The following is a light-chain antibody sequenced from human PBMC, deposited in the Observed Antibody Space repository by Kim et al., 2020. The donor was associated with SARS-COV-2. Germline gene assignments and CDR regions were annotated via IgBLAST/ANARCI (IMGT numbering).Light chain of an antibody. CDR2: WAS. Sequence: RATINCKASQTVFYSFKNKNYLAWYQQKPGQPPKLLIYWASTRESGVPDRFSGSGSGTDFTLTISSLQAEDVAVYYCQQYSTPMYTFGQGTKLEI. J-gene: IGKJ2*01. CDR1: QTVFYSFKNKNY. V-gene: IGKV4-1*01. CDR3: QQYSTPMYT.